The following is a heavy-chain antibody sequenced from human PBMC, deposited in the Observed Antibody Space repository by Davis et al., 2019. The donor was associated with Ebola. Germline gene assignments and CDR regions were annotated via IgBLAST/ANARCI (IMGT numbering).Heavy chain of an antibody. CDR1: GFTFSSYA. CDR3: AKSDYYDSSGYYDY. J-gene: IGHJ4*02. CDR2: ISGSGGNT. D-gene: IGHD3-22*01. V-gene: IGHV3-23*01. Sequence: GESLKISCAASGFTFSSYAMSWVRQAPGKGLEWVASISGSGGNTYFADSVKGRFPISRDNSKDTLYLQMNSLRAEDTAVYYCAKSDYYDSSGYYDYWGQGTLVTVSS.